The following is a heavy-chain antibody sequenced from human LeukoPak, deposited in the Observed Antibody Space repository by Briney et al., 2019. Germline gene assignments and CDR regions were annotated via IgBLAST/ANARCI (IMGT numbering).Heavy chain of an antibody. V-gene: IGHV1-18*01. CDR1: GYTFSSYG. CDR2: ISGYNGYT. J-gene: IGHJ3*02. D-gene: IGHD6-13*01. CDR3: ARVGRYSSPWPPEGDDAFAI. Sequence: ASVIVSCKASGYTFSSYGISWVRQAPGQGLEWMGWISGYNGYTNYEQKFHGRVIMTTDKPTGGAYMALRSLRSDETAVYLCARVGRYSSPWPPEGDDAFAIWGQGTMVTVSS.